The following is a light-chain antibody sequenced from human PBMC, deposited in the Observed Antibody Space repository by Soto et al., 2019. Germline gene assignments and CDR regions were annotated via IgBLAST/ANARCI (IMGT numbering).Light chain of an antibody. CDR3: LLYYGGAVV. Sequence: QAVVTQEPSLTVSPGGTVTLTCASSTGPVTSDYYPNWFQQKPGQAPRALIYSTTKKHSWTPARFSGSLLGGKAALTLSGGRPEDEADFSCLLYYGGAVVFGGGTKPTVL. J-gene: IGLJ2*01. V-gene: IGLV7-43*01. CDR2: STT. CDR1: TGPVTSDYY.